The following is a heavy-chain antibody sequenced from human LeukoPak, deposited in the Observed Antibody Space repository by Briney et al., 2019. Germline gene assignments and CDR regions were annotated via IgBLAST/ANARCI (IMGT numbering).Heavy chain of an antibody. Sequence: SETLSLTCTVSGGSISSGGYYWSWIRQHPGKGLEWIGYIYYSGSTYYNPSLKSRVTISVDTSKSQFSLKLSSVTAADTAVYYCARRPAGYYYGMDVWGQGTTVTVSS. D-gene: IGHD6-25*01. J-gene: IGHJ6*02. V-gene: IGHV4-31*03. CDR2: IYYSGST. CDR3: ARRPAGYYYGMDV. CDR1: GGSISSGGYY.